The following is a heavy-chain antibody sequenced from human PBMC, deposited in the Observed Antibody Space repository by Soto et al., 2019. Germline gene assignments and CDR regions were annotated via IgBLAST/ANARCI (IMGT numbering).Heavy chain of an antibody. J-gene: IGHJ3*02. CDR1: GGSISSYY. D-gene: IGHD3-22*01. CDR3: ARDGVQSYDSAVVHDAFDI. Sequence: PSETLSLTCTVSGGSISSYYWSWIRQPPGKGLEWIGYIYYSGSTNYNPSLKSRVTISVDTSKNQFSLKLSSVTAADTAVYYCARDGVQSYDSAVVHDAFDIWGQGTMVTVSS. V-gene: IGHV4-59*01. CDR2: IYYSGST.